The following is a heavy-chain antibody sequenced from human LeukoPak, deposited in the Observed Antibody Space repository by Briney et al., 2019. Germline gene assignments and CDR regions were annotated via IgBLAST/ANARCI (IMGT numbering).Heavy chain of an antibody. Sequence: SETLSLTCAVYGGSFIGFHWSWIRQPPGKGLEWIGSIFYSGSTYYNPSLKSRVTISVDTSKNQFSLKLSSVTAADTAVYYCARKVPYYSDGSGLLETYYFDYWGQGTLVTVSS. CDR1: GGSFIGFH. CDR3: ARKVPYYSDGSGLLETYYFDY. CDR2: IFYSGST. D-gene: IGHD3-22*01. J-gene: IGHJ4*02. V-gene: IGHV4-34*12.